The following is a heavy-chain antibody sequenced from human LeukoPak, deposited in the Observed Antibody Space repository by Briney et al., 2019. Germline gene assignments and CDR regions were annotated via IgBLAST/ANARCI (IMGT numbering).Heavy chain of an antibody. CDR1: GYTFTCYG. Sequence: GASVKVSCKASGYTFTCYGISWVRQAPGQGLEWMGWISAYNGNTNYAQKPQGRVTMTTDTSTSTAYMELRSLRSDDTAVYYCARDTTMWVTALGPWGQGTLVTVSS. CDR2: ISAYNGNT. J-gene: IGHJ5*02. D-gene: IGHD2-21*02. V-gene: IGHV1-18*01. CDR3: ARDTTMWVTALGP.